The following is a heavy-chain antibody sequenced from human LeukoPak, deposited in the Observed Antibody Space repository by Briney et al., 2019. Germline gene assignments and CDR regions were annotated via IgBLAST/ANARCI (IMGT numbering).Heavy chain of an antibody. CDR2: ISAYNDNT. D-gene: IGHD6-19*01. Sequence: ASVKVSCKASGYTFTSYGVSWVRQAPGQGLEWVGWISAYNDNTSYAQNLQGRVTMTTETSTSTAYMELRSLRSDDTAVYYCARGSSIAVAGNYFDYWGQGTLVTVSS. CDR1: GYTFTSYG. J-gene: IGHJ4*02. CDR3: ARGSSIAVAGNYFDY. V-gene: IGHV1-18*01.